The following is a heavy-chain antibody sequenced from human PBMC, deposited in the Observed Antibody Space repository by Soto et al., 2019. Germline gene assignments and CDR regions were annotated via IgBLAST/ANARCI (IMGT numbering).Heavy chain of an antibody. J-gene: IGHJ4*02. CDR1: GYTFTIYA. CDR3: ARAPASVAEFDY. CDR2: INAGNGNT. D-gene: IGHD6-19*01. V-gene: IGHV1-3*01. Sequence: ASVKVSCKASGYTFTIYAMHWVRQAPGQRLEWMGWINAGNGNTKYSQKFQGRVTITRDTSASTAYMELSSLRSEDTALYYCARAPASVAEFDYWGQGTLVTVSS.